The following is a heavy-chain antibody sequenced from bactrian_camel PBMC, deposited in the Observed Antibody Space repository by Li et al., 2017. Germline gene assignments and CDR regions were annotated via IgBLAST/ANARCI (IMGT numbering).Heavy chain of an antibody. CDR3: ATSAVFLPRSN. CDR1: GYYGGTGC. D-gene: IGHD4*01. J-gene: IGHJ4*01. CDR2: ISRLGWTT. V-gene: IGHV3S60*01. Sequence: QVQLVESGGGSVQAGGSLRLTCVVSGYYGGTGCLGWFRQAPGKEREGVSCISRLGWTTYYADSAKGRFAISRDNAKNIMYLQMNSLKPEDTAMYYCATSAVFLPRSNWGQGTQVTV.